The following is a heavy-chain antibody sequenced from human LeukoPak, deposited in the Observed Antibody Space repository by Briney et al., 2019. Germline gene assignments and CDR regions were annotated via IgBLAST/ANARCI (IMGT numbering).Heavy chain of an antibody. D-gene: IGHD2-15*01. Sequence: ASVKVSCKASGGTFSSYAISWVRQAPGQGLEWMGIINPSGGSTSYAQKFQGRVTMTRDTSTSTVYMELSSLRSEGTAVYYCAMALRWFERTYLDYWGQGTLVTVSS. J-gene: IGHJ4*02. CDR2: INPSGGST. CDR3: AMALRWFERTYLDY. CDR1: GGTFSSYA. V-gene: IGHV1-46*01.